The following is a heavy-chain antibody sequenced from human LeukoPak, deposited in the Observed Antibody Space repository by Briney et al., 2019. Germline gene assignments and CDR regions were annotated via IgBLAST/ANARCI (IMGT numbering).Heavy chain of an antibody. CDR3: ARDLDYYGSGSYPSDY. J-gene: IGHJ4*02. V-gene: IGHV1-69*04. CDR1: GGTFTSYA. CDR2: IIPILGIA. D-gene: IGHD3-10*01. Sequence: GASVKVSCKASGGTFTSYAISWVRQALGQGLEWMGRIIPILGIANYAQKFQGRVTITADKSTSTAYMELSSLRSEDTAVYYCARDLDYYGSGSYPSDYWGQGTLVTVSS.